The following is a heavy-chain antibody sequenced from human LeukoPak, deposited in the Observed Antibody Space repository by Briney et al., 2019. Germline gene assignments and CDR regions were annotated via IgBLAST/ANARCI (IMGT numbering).Heavy chain of an antibody. Sequence: GGSLRLSCVGSGFTFSSCDMGWVRQAPGKGLEWVSSISRAGDRTYYEDSVKGRFTISRDNSRNTMYLQMNSLRAEDTAVYYCARGGSFAFDVWGQGTMVTVSS. CDR1: GFTFSSCD. CDR3: ARGGSFAFDV. J-gene: IGHJ3*01. CDR2: ISRAGDRT. V-gene: IGHV3-23*01.